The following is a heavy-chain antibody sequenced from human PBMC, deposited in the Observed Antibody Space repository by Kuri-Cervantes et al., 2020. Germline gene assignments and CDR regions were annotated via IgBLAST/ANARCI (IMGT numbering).Heavy chain of an antibody. D-gene: IGHD3-22*01. CDR1: GFTFSSYG. Sequence: GGSLRLSCAASGFTFSSYGMNWVCQAAGKGLEWVSYISSSSSTIYHADSVKGRFAISRDNAKNSLYLQMKSLRDEDTAVYYCARLDSSGYGMDYWGQGTLVTVSS. J-gene: IGHJ4*02. V-gene: IGHV3-48*02. CDR3: ARLDSSGYGMDY. CDR2: ISSSSSTI.